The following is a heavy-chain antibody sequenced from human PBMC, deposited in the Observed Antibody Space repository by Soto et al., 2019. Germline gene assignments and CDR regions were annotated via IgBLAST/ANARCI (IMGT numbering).Heavy chain of an antibody. CDR3: AGRPSGYEINDAFDI. CDR1: GYTFTSYD. CDR2: MNPNSGNT. V-gene: IGHV1-8*01. Sequence: GASVKVSCKASGYTFTSYDINWVRQATGQGLEWMGWMNPNSGNTGYAQKFQGRVTMTRNTSISTAYMELSSLRSEDTAVYYCAGRPSGYEINDAFDIWGQGPMVTVSS. D-gene: IGHD5-12*01. J-gene: IGHJ3*02.